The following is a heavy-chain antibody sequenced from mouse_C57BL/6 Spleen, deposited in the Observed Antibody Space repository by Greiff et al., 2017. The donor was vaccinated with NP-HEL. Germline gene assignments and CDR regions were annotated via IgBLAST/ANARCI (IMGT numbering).Heavy chain of an antibody. CDR3: ARWSITTVVADYFDY. V-gene: IGHV1-72*01. Sequence: QVQLQQPGAELVKPGASVKLSCKASGYTFTSYWMHWVKPRPGRGLEWIGRIDPNSGGTKYNEKFKSKATLTVDKPSSTAYMQLSSLTSEDSAVYYCARWSITTVVADYFDYWGQGTTLTVSS. CDR2: IDPNSGGT. J-gene: IGHJ2*01. CDR1: GYTFTSYW. D-gene: IGHD1-1*01.